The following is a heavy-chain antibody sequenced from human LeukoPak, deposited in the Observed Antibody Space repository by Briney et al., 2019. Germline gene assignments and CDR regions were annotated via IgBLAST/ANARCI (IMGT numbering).Heavy chain of an antibody. Sequence: GASVKVSCKASGYTFTGYYIHWLRQAPAQGLEWMGWIDPISGGTNYAQKFQDTITMTRDKSIATAYMGVRRLNSDDTAVYYCARSGFTTGFYLDFWGQGTLVAVSS. CDR1: GYTFTGYY. J-gene: IGHJ4*02. V-gene: IGHV1-2*02. CDR2: IDPISGGT. CDR3: ARSGFTTGFYLDF. D-gene: IGHD1-1*01.